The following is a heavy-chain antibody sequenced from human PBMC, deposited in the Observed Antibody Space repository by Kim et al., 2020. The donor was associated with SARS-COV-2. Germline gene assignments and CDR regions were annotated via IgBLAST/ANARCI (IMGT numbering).Heavy chain of an antibody. V-gene: IGHV3-30*01. Sequence: YADSVKGRFTISRDNSKNTLYLQMNSLRAEDTAVYYCARDFVGQQLVLDYWGQGTLVTVSS. CDR3: ARDFVGQQLVLDY. D-gene: IGHD6-13*01. J-gene: IGHJ4*02.